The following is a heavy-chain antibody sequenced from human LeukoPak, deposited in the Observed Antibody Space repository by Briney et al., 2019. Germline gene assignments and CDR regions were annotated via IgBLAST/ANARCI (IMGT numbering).Heavy chain of an antibody. CDR1: GFSFNSDW. D-gene: IGHD3-16*01. Sequence: RSGGSLRLSCAASGFSFNSDWMDWVRQAPGKGLEWVANIKHDESEKNYLDSMKGRFTISRDNAQNSLYLQMNGLRVEDTAVYYCTRRLDDWGQGTLVTVSS. V-gene: IGHV3-7*01. J-gene: IGHJ4*02. CDR3: TRRLDD. CDR2: IKHDESEK.